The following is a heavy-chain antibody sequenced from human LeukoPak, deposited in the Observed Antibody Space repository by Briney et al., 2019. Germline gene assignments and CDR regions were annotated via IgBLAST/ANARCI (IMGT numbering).Heavy chain of an antibody. V-gene: IGHV3-64*01. D-gene: IGHD2-8*01. CDR2: ISSNGGST. Sequence: GGSLRLSCAASGFTFSSYAMHWVRQAPGKGLEYVSAISSNGGSTYYANSVKGRFTISRDNSKNTLYLQMGSLRAEDTAVYYCAREEVVVVLMVYAMATVMDVWGKGTTVTVSS. J-gene: IGHJ6*03. CDR1: GFTFSSYA. CDR3: AREEVVVVLMVYAMATVMDV.